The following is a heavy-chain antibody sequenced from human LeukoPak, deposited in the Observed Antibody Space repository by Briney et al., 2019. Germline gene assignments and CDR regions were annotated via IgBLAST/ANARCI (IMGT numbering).Heavy chain of an antibody. V-gene: IGHV3-30-3*01. J-gene: IGHJ6*02. Sequence: PGGSLRLSCAASGFTFSSYAMHWVRQAPGKGLEWVAVISYDGSNKYYADSVKGRFTISRDNSKNMLYLQMNSLGAEDTAVYYCARVRSSSRYDEPYYYGMDVWGQGTTVTVSS. CDR2: ISYDGSNK. CDR1: GFTFSSYA. CDR3: ARVRSSSRYDEPYYYGMDV. D-gene: IGHD6-25*01.